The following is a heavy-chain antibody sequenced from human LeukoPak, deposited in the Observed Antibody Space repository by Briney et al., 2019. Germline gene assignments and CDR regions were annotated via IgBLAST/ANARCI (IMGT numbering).Heavy chain of an antibody. CDR1: GFTFDDYG. CDR3: ARVQTYYDFWSGYYRAWYFDL. D-gene: IGHD3-3*01. V-gene: IGHV3-20*04. CDR2: INWNGGST. Sequence: GGSLRLSCAASGFTFDDYGMSWVRQAPGKGLEWVSGINWNGGSTGYADSVKGRFTISRYNAKNSLYLQMNSLRAEDTALYYCARVQTYYDFWSGYYRAWYFDLWGRGTLVTVSS. J-gene: IGHJ2*01.